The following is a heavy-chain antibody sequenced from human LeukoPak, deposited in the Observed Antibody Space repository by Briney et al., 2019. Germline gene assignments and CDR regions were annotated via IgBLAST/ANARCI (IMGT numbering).Heavy chain of an antibody. CDR2: INWNGGST. V-gene: IGHV3-20*01. CDR3: ARDHGQDAFDI. Sequence: AGGSLRLSCAASGFTFDDYGMSWVRQAPGKGLGWVSGINWNGGSTGYADSVKGRFTISRDNAKNSLYLQMNSLRAEDTALYHCARDHGQDAFDIWGQGTMVTVSS. CDR1: GFTFDDYG. J-gene: IGHJ3*02.